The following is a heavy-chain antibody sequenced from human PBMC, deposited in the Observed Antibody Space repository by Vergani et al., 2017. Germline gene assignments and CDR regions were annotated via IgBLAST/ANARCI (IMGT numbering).Heavy chain of an antibody. J-gene: IGHJ4*02. CDR2: IKQGGSET. Sequence: EVQLVESGGGLVQPGGSLRLSCAASGFTFSSYCMSWVRQAPGKGLEWVANIKQGGSETYYVDSVKGRFTISSDTARNSLYLQMNSLRAEDTAVYYCARDEALNPYGSSTSRYAVDYWGQGTLVTVSS. V-gene: IGHV3-7*01. CDR1: GFTFSSYC. D-gene: IGHD2-2*01. CDR3: ARDEALNPYGSSTSRYAVDY.